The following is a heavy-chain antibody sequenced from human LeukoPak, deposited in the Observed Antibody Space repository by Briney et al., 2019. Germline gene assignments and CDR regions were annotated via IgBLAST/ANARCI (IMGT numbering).Heavy chain of an antibody. CDR1: GYTFTSYD. D-gene: IGHD3-10*01. Sequence: ASVKVSCKASGYTFTSYDINWVRQATGQGLEWMGWMNPNSGNTGYAQKFQGRVTMTRNTSISTANMELSSLRSEDTAVYYCARERWYYGSGTYSWFDYWGQGTLVTVSS. V-gene: IGHV1-8*01. J-gene: IGHJ4*02. CDR2: MNPNSGNT. CDR3: ARERWYYGSGTYSWFDY.